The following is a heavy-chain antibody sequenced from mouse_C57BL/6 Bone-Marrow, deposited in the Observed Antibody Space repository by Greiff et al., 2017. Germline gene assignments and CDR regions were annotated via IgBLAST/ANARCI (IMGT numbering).Heavy chain of an antibody. J-gene: IGHJ2*01. D-gene: IGHD1-1*01. V-gene: IGHV1-59*01. CDR3: ARSRNYYGSSYSFDY. CDR1: GYTFTSYW. CDR2: IDPSDSYT. Sequence: QVQLKQPGAELVRPGTSVKLSCKASGYTFTSYWMHWVKQRPGQGLEWIGVIDPSDSYTNYNQKFKGKATLTVDTSSSTAYMQLSSLTSEDSAVYYCARSRNYYGSSYSFDYWGQGTTLTVSS.